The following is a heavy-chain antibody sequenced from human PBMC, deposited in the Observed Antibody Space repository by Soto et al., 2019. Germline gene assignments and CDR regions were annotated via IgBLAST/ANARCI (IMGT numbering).Heavy chain of an antibody. V-gene: IGHV1-3*01. CDR1: GYTFTSYA. Sequence: GASVKVSCKASGYTFTSYAMHWVRQAPGQRLEWMGWINAGNGNTKYSQKFQGRVTITRDTSASTAYMELSSLRSEDTAVYYCATFSYYILTGSAYMAQFDYWGQGTLVTVSS. CDR2: INAGNGNT. CDR3: ATFSYYILTGSAYMAQFDY. J-gene: IGHJ4*02. D-gene: IGHD3-9*01.